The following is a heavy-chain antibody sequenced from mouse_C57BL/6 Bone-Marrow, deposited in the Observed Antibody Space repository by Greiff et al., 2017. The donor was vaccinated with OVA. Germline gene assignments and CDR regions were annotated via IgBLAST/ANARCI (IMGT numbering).Heavy chain of an antibody. V-gene: IGHV5-12*01. CDR1: GFTFSDYY. J-gene: IGHJ4*01. CDR2: ISNGGGST. Sequence: EVKLMESGGGLVQPGGSLKLSCAASGFTFSDYYMYWVRQTPEKRLEWVAYISNGGGSTYYPDTVKGRFTISRDNAKNTLYLQMSRLKSEDTAMYYCARSRSYYYAMDYWGQGTSVTVSS. CDR3: ARSRSYYYAMDY.